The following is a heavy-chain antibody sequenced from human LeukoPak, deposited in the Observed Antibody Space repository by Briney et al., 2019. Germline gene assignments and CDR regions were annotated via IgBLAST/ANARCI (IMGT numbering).Heavy chain of an antibody. CDR3: ARDGRDYYGSGSPNSD. J-gene: IGHJ4*02. D-gene: IGHD3-10*01. V-gene: IGHV3-74*01. Sequence: PGGSLRLSCAASGFTFDDYGMSWVRQAPGKGLVWVSRINSDGSSTSYADSVKGRFTISRDNAKNTLYLQMNSLRAEDTAVYYCARDGRDYYGSGSPNSDWGQGTLVTVSS. CDR2: INSDGSST. CDR1: GFTFDDYG.